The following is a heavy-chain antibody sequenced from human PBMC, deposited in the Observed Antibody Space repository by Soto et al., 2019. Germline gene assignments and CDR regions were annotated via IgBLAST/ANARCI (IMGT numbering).Heavy chain of an antibody. CDR1: GGSISSSSYY. Sequence: SATLFLTCTVSGGSISSSSYYWGWIRQPPGKGLEWIGGIYYSGSTYYNPALKSRVTISVDTSKNQFFLKLSSVIAADTAVYYCARQVRGYFDYRGQGTLVTVSS. CDR2: IYYSGST. CDR3: ARQVRGYFDY. V-gene: IGHV4-39*01. J-gene: IGHJ4*02. D-gene: IGHD3-16*01.